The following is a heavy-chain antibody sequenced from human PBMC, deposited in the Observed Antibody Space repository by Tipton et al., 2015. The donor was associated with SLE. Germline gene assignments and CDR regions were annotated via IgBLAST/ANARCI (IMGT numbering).Heavy chain of an antibody. V-gene: IGHV4-34*01. CDR3: ARGGYCSRTSCYGAIDV. J-gene: IGHJ6*02. CDR1: GGSFSGYY. D-gene: IGHD2-2*01. CDR2: INHSGST. Sequence: TLSLTCAVYGGSFSGYYWSWIRQPPGKGLEWIGEINHSGSTDYKPSLRSRVTISVDTSKNQLSLKLTSVTAADTAVYYCARGGYCSRTSCYGAIDVWGQGTTVTVSS.